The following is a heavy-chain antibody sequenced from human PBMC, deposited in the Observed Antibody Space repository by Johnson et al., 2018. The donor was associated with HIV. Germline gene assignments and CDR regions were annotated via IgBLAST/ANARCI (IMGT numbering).Heavy chain of an antibody. CDR3: ARDRRSSFDI. V-gene: IGHV3-30*04. CDR2: VSYDGSKK. Sequence: QVQLVESGGGVVRPGRSLRLSCAASGFTFSNYPMHWVRQAPGKGLEWVAVVSYDGSKKFYADSVKGRFTISRDNSKNTLFLHINSLRAEDTAVYYCARDRRSSFDIWGQGTMVTVSS. J-gene: IGHJ3*02. CDR1: GFTFSNYP. D-gene: IGHD6-6*01.